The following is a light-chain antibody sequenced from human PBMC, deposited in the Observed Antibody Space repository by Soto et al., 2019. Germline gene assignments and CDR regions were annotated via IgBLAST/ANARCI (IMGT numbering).Light chain of an antibody. CDR3: SSFTRSNSYV. CDR1: SSDVGAYNY. V-gene: IGLV2-14*03. Sequence: QSALTQPASVSGSPGQSITISCTGTSSDVGAYNYVSWYQQHQGKVPKLMIYDVSDRPSGVSNRFSGSKSGNTASLTISGLQAEDEADYYCSSFTRSNSYVYGTGTKLTVL. J-gene: IGLJ1*01. CDR2: DVS.